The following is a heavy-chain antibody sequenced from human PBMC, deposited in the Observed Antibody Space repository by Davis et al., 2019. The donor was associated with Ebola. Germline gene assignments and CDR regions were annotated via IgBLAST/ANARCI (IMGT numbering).Heavy chain of an antibody. CDR2: ISYDGSNK. J-gene: IGHJ1*01. CDR3: ARADSSGWYVGYFQH. V-gene: IGHV3-30*03. D-gene: IGHD6-19*01. Sequence: GESLKISCAASGFTFSNYGMHWVRQAPGKGLEWVAVISYDGSNKYYADSVKGRFTISRDNSKNTLYLQMNSLRAEDTAVYYCARADSSGWYVGYFQHWGQGTLVTVSS. CDR1: GFTFSNYG.